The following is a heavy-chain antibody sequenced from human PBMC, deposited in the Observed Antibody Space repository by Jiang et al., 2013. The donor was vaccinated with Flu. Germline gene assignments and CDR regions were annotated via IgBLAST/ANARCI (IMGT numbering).Heavy chain of an antibody. CDR2: ISYDESKI. Sequence: QLVESGGGVVQPGKSLRPSCAASGFSFSGHGMDWVRQAPGKGLDWVAFISYDESKIYYADSVKGRFTISRDNSKNTLYLQMNSLRAEDTAVYYCAKDLLRYSPNSNWGQGTLVTVSS. V-gene: IGHV3-30*18. CDR3: AKDLLRYSPNSN. J-gene: IGHJ4*02. CDR1: GFSFSGHG. D-gene: IGHD5-18*01.